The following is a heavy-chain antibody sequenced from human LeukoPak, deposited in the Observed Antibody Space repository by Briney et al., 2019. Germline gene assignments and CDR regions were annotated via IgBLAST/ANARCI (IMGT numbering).Heavy chain of an antibody. CDR3: ARVPANWGSYFDL. Sequence: SETLSLTCAVCGGSFSGYYWSWIRQPPGKGLEWIGEINHSGSTNYNPSLKSRVTMSVDTSKNQFSLKLSSVTAADTAVYYCARVPANWGSYFDLWGRGTLVTVSS. CDR1: GGSFSGYY. V-gene: IGHV4-34*01. J-gene: IGHJ2*01. D-gene: IGHD7-27*01. CDR2: INHSGST.